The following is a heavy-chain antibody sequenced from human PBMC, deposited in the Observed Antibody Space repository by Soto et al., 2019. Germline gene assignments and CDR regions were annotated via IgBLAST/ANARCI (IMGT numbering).Heavy chain of an antibody. CDR3: AREPPETPPDY. V-gene: IGHV1-18*01. CDR1: GYTFSDYG. Sequence: GASVKVSCKASGYTFSDYGISWVRQAPGQGLEWMGWISAKNGNTNFAQKFRGRVPMTTDTSTSTVYMELRSLKPDDSAVYYCAREPPETPPDYWGQGTLVTVSS. CDR2: ISAKNGNT. J-gene: IGHJ4*02.